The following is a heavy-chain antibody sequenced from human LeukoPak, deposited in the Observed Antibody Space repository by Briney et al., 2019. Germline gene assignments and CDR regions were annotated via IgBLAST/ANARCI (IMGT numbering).Heavy chain of an antibody. CDR3: ARASSPWFRVERAFDP. CDR1: GFTFSDYY. Sequence: GGSLRLSCAASGFTFSDYYMSWIRQAAGKGLEWLAYISGSSTTIYYADSAKGRFTISRDNANNSLYLQMNSLTAEDTAVYYCARASSPWFRVERAFDPWGQGTLVTVSS. D-gene: IGHD3-10*01. J-gene: IGHJ5*02. CDR2: ISGSSTTI. V-gene: IGHV3-11*01.